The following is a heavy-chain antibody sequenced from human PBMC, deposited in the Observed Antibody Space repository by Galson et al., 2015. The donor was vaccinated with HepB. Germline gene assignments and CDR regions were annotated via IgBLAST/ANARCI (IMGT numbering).Heavy chain of an antibody. V-gene: IGHV4-59*01. CDR1: GGSISSYY. CDR3: ARAHDFWSGYWGGYYYYMDV. J-gene: IGHJ6*03. CDR2: IYYSGST. D-gene: IGHD3-3*01. Sequence: QVQLQESGPGLVKPSETLSLTCTVSGGSISSYYWSWIRQPPGKGLEWIGYIYYSGSTNYNPSLKSRVTISVDTSKNQFSLKLSSVTAADTAVYYCARAHDFWSGYWGGYYYYMDVWGKGTTVTVSS.